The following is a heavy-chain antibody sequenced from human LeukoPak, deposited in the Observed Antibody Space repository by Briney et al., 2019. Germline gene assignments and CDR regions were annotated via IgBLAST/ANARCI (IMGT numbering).Heavy chain of an antibody. Sequence: ASVKVSCTASGGTFSSYAISWVRQAPGQGLEWMGWISVYNGDTNYAQKLQDRVTMTTDTSTSTAYIELRSLRSDDTAVYYCARVSRGVNICDSWGQGTLVTVSS. CDR1: GGTFSSYA. CDR3: ARVSRGVNICDS. CDR2: ISVYNGDT. D-gene: IGHD2/OR15-2a*01. J-gene: IGHJ4*02. V-gene: IGHV1-18*01.